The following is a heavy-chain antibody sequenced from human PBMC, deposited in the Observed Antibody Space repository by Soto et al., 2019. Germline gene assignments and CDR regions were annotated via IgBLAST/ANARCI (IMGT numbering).Heavy chain of an antibody. V-gene: IGHV2-5*02. Sequence: SCPTLVNPPQTPSLTCTLSWFSLNTPEVGVGWIPQTPGKALEWLALIYWDDDKYYNPSLKSRLTITKDTSKNQVVLTMTNMDPVDTATYYCAHRRSSSSWYNWFDPWGQGTLVTVSS. CDR2: IYWDDDK. J-gene: IGHJ5*02. CDR1: WFSLNTPEVG. CDR3: AHRRSSSSWYNWFDP. D-gene: IGHD6-13*01.